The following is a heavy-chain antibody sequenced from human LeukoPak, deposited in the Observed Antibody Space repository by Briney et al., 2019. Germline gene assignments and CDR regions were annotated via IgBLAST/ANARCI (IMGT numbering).Heavy chain of an antibody. Sequence: GGSLRLSCAASGFTFSSYAMSWVRDAPGKGLEKVSAISGSGGSTYYADSVKGRFTISRDNSKNTLYLQMNSLRAEDTAIYYCAKDLGGGYSSSWYTVSLDYWGQGTLVTVSS. CDR3: AKDLGGGYSSSWYTVSLDY. J-gene: IGHJ4*02. V-gene: IGHV3-23*01. D-gene: IGHD6-13*01. CDR1: GFTFSSYA. CDR2: ISGSGGST.